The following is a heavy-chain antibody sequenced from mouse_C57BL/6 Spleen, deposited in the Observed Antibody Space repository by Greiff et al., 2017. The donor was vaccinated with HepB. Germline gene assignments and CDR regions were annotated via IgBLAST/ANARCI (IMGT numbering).Heavy chain of an antibody. CDR1: GFNIKDYY. J-gene: IGHJ3*01. CDR2: IDPENGDT. CDR3: TTSLGFAY. D-gene: IGHD2-10*02. Sequence: EVQLQQSGAELVRPGASVKLSCTASGFNIKDYYMHWVKQRPEQGLEWIGWIDPENGDTEYASKFQGKATITADTSSNTAYLQLSSLTSEDTAVYYCTTSLGFAYWGQGTLVTVSA. V-gene: IGHV14-4*01.